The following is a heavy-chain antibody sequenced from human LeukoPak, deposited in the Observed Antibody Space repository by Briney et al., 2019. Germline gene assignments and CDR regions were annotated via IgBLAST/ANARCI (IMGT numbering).Heavy chain of an antibody. CDR3: AKVDGGHDDY. CDR2: ISGSGGST. Sequence: PGGSLRLSCAACGVTFSGYAMSWVRQAPGKGLEWVSAISGSGGSTYYADSVKGRFTISRDNSKNTLYLQMNSLRAEDTAVYYCAKVDGGHDDYWGQGTLVTVSS. J-gene: IGHJ4*02. V-gene: IGHV3-23*01. D-gene: IGHD3-10*01. CDR1: GVTFSGYA.